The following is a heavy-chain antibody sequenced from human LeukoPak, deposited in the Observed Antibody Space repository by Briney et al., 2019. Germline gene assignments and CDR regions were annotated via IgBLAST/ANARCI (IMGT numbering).Heavy chain of an antibody. Sequence: SETLSLTCTVSGGSISSSSYYWGWLRQPPGKGLEWIGSIYYSGSTYYNPSLKSRVTISVDTSKNQFSLKLSSVTAADTAVYYCARVAFCSGGSCYPLFDYWGQGTLVTVSS. V-gene: IGHV4-39*07. J-gene: IGHJ4*02. D-gene: IGHD2-15*01. CDR2: IYYSGST. CDR3: ARVAFCSGGSCYPLFDY. CDR1: GGSISSSSYY.